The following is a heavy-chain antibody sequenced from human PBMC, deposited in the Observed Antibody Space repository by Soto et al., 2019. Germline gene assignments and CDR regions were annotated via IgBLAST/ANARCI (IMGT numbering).Heavy chain of an antibody. CDR2: ISYDRSNK. J-gene: IGHJ4*02. D-gene: IGHD3-10*01. CDR3: ARCHARLVRGAFDY. Sequence: PGGSLRLCCAASGFTFSSYAMHWVRQAPGKGLEWVAVISYDRSNKYYADSVKGRFTISRDNSKNSLYLQMNSLRAEDTAVYHCARCHARLVRGAFDYWGQGTLVTVSS. CDR1: GFTFSSYA. V-gene: IGHV3-30-3*01.